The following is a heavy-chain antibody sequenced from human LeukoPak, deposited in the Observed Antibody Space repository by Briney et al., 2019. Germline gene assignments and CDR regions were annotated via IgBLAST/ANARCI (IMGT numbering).Heavy chain of an antibody. CDR2: ISSSSSTI. D-gene: IGHD4-11*01. J-gene: IGHJ4*02. V-gene: IGHV3-48*02. CDR3: ASYDYQGAFFDY. Sequence: GGSLRLSCAASGFTFSSYSMNLVRQAPGKGLEWVSYISSSSSTIYYADSVKGRFTISRDNAKNSLYLQMNSLRDEDTAVYYCASYDYQGAFFDYWGQGTLVTVSS. CDR1: GFTFSSYS.